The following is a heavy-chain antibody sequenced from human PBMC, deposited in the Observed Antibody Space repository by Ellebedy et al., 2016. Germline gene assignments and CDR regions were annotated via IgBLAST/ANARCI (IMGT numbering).Heavy chain of an antibody. Sequence: GGSLRLXCAASGFTFSNYAMSWVRQAPGKGLEWVSTITATGDGTYYADSVKGRFTISRDNSKNTVFLQMNSLRADDMAVYYCARDSTVGGGSPNADRYFDDWGQGTLVTVSS. J-gene: IGHJ4*02. V-gene: IGHV3-23*01. CDR3: ARDSTVGGGSPNADRYFDD. CDR2: ITATGDGT. D-gene: IGHD1-26*01. CDR1: GFTFSNYA.